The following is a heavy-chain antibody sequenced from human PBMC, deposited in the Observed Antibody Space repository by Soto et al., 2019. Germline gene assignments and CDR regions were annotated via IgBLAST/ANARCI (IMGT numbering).Heavy chain of an antibody. CDR1: GGSISSYY. V-gene: IGHV4-59*01. CDR2: IYYSGST. CDR3: ARDSSARQQLVQIRPKYAFDI. J-gene: IGHJ3*02. D-gene: IGHD6-13*01. Sequence: QVQLQESGPGLVKPSETLSLTCTVSGGSISSYYWSWIRQPPGKGLEGIGYIYYSGSTNYNPSLKSRVTIPVDTSKNQFSLKLSSVTAADTAVYYCARDSSARQQLVQIRPKYAFDIWGQGTMGTVSS.